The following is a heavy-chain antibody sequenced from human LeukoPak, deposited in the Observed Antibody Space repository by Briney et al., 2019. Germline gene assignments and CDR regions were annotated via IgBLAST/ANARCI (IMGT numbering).Heavy chain of an antibody. Sequence: SETLSLTCGVYGGSLSGYYWNWIRQPPGKGLEWMGEINQGGSTTYNPSLKSRVTISIDTSKNQFSLKLSSVTAADTAVYYCAREGITMVRGVPNWFDPWGQGTLVTVSS. CDR3: AREGITMVRGVPNWFDP. V-gene: IGHV4-34*01. CDR2: INQGGST. CDR1: GGSLSGYY. J-gene: IGHJ5*02. D-gene: IGHD3-10*01.